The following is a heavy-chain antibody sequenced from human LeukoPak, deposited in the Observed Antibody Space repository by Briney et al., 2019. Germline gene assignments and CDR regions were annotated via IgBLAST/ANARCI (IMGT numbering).Heavy chain of an antibody. CDR1: GFTFSSYD. V-gene: IGHV3-13*01. CDR3: ARVRKYSGYYSWYFDL. CDR2: IGTAGDT. J-gene: IGHJ2*01. D-gene: IGHD5-12*01. Sequence: GGSLRLSCAASGFTFSSYDMHWVRQATGKGLEWVSAIGTAGDTYYPGSVRGRFTISRENAKNSLYLQMNSLRAGDTAVYYCARVRKYSGYYSWYFDLWGRGTLVTVSS.